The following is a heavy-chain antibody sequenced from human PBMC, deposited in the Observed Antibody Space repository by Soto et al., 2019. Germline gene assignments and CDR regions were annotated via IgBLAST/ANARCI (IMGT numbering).Heavy chain of an antibody. V-gene: IGHV2-5*02. D-gene: IGHD2-2*01. CDR1: GFSLSTSGVG. Sequence: QITLKESGPTLVKPTQTLTLTCTFSGFSLSTSGVGVGWIRQPPGKALEWLALIYWDDDKRYRPSLKSRLTSTKDTSKNQVVLKMTNMDPVDTATYYGAHRGEKDIVVVGFDPWGQGTLVTVSS. CDR3: AHRGEKDIVVVGFDP. J-gene: IGHJ5*02. CDR2: IYWDDDK.